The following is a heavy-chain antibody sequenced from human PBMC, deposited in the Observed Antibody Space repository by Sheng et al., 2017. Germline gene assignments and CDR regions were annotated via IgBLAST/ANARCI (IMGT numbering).Heavy chain of an antibody. D-gene: IGHD4-17*01. CDR2: ISSSSNTI. J-gene: IGHJ4*02. Sequence: EVQLVESGGDLVQPGGSLRLSCAASGFTFSTYSMNWVRQAAGKGLEWVSYISSSSNTIYYADSVKGRFTISRDNAKNSLYLQMNSLRAEDTAFYYCARDRGTVTTDLDFWGQGTLVTVSS. CDR3: ARDRGTVTTDLDF. V-gene: IGHV3-48*01. CDR1: GFTFSTYS.